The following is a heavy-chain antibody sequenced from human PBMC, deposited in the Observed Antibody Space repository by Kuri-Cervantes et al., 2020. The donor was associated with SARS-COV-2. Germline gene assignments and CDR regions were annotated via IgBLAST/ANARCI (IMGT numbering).Heavy chain of an antibody. CDR2: ISSNGGST. V-gene: IGHV3-64D*06. CDR3: ATIAAAENLYYYYGMDV. D-gene: IGHD6-13*01. Sequence: GESLKISCSASGFTFSRFAMHWVRQAPGKGLEYLSAISSNGGSTYYADSVKGRFTISRDNSKNTLYLQMSSLRAEDTAVYYCATIAAAENLYYYYGMDVWGQGTTVTVSS. CDR1: GFTFSRFA. J-gene: IGHJ6*02.